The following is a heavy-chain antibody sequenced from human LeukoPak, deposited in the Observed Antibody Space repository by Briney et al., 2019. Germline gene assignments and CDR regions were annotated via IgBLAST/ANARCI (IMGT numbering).Heavy chain of an antibody. CDR3: TRDPRGFSSGP. CDR2: INNDGSST. D-gene: IGHD3-10*01. CDR1: GFTFSSYW. Sequence: GGSLRLSCAASGFTFSSYWMHWVRQAPGKGLVWVSRINNDGSSTSYVDSVKGRFTISRDNAKNTLYLQVNSLRAEDTAVYYCTRDPRGFSSGPWGQGTLVTVSS. V-gene: IGHV3-74*01. J-gene: IGHJ4*02.